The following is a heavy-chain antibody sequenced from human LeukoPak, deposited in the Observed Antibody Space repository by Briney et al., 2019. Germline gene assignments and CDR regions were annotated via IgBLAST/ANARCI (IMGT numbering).Heavy chain of an antibody. J-gene: IGHJ3*02. D-gene: IGHD1-14*01. Sequence: PEGSLRLFCAASGFTVSNNYMSWVRQAPGKGLEWVSISYSDSNTNYADSVKGRFTIPRDTSQNTLSLQMNSLRAEDTAVYYCVRKNRDFNAAFDIWGQGTVVTVSS. V-gene: IGHV3-53*01. CDR1: GFTVSNNY. CDR3: VRKNRDFNAAFDI. CDR2: SYSDSNT.